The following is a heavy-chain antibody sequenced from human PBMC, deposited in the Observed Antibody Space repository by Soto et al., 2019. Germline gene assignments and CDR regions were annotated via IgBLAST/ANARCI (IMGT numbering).Heavy chain of an antibody. CDR2: IKSKVDSATT. CDR3: TTDDPINRN. J-gene: IGHJ4*02. V-gene: IGHV3-15*01. CDR1: GFTVSNAW. Sequence: GESLSLSCTASGFTVSNAWMNWARQAPGKGLELVCRIKSKVDSATTDYAAHVKGRFSISRDDSRNTLYLQMNSLKIEDTTVYYCTTDDPINRNWGQGKLVTVSS.